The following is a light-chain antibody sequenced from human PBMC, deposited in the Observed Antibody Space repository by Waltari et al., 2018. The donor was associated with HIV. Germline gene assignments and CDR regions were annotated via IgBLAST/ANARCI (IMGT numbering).Light chain of an antibody. CDR2: EVS. V-gene: IGLV2-14*01. J-gene: IGLJ2*01. Sequence: QSALTQPASVSGSPGQSITISCTGTSSDVGAYNYVSWYQQHPGKAPKLLIFEVSNRPSGVPNRCSGSKSGNTASLAISGLQAEDEADYYCSSYTSSSSRVFGGGTKLTVL. CDR3: SSYTSSSSRV. CDR1: SSDVGAYNY.